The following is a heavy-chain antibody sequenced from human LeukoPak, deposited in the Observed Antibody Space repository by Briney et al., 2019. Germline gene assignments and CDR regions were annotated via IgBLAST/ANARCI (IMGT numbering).Heavy chain of an antibody. D-gene: IGHD4-23*01. J-gene: IGHJ4*02. CDR2: LYISGNT. CDR1: GGSISSGSYY. Sequence: PSQTLSLTCTVSGGSISSGSYYWTWIRQPAGKGLEWIGRLYISGNTDYNPSLKSRVNISVDTSKNQFSLRVDSVTAADTAVYFCARGLLWEPQPFDYWGQGTLVTVSS. V-gene: IGHV4-61*02. CDR3: ARGLLWEPQPFDY.